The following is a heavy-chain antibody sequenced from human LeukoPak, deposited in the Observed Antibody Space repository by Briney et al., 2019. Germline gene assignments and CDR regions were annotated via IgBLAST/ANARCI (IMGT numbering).Heavy chain of an antibody. J-gene: IGHJ3*02. CDR2: IYTSGST. CDR1: GGSISSGSYY. D-gene: IGHD6-13*01. CDR3: ARDMRQQLANAFDI. V-gene: IGHV4-61*02. Sequence: SETLSLTCTVSGGSISSGSYYWSWIRQPAGKGLEWIGRIYTSGSTNYNPSLKSRVTISVDTSKNQFSLKLSSVTAADTAVYYCARDMRQQLANAFDIWGQGTMVTVSS.